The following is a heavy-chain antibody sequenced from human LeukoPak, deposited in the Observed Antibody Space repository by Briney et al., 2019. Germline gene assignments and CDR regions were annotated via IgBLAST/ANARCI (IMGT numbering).Heavy chain of an antibody. CDR3: SRASLQQQLVNDY. Sequence: PGGSLRLSCAASGFTFDDYGMSWVRQAPGKGLEWVSGINLNGGSTGYADSVKGRFTISRDNAKTSLYLQMNSLRAEDTALYHFSRASLQQQLVNDYWGQGTLVTVSS. D-gene: IGHD6-13*01. V-gene: IGHV3-20*01. CDR1: GFTFDDYG. CDR2: INLNGGST. J-gene: IGHJ4*02.